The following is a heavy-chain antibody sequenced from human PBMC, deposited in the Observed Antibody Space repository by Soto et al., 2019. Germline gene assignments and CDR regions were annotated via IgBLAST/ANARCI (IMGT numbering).Heavy chain of an antibody. V-gene: IGHV3-30*18. D-gene: IGHD2-15*01. CDR2: ISYDGSNK. Sequence: QVQLVESGGGVVQPGRSLRLSCAASGFTFSSYGMHWVRQAPGKGLEWVAVISYDGSNKYYADSVKGRFTISRDNSKNTLYLQMNSLRAADMAVYYCAKETYSGPLDYWGQGTVVTVSS. CDR1: GFTFSSYG. J-gene: IGHJ4*02. CDR3: AKETYSGPLDY.